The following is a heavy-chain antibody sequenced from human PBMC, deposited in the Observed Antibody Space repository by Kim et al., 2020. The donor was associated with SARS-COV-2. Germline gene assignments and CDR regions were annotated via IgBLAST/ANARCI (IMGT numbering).Heavy chain of an antibody. D-gene: IGHD6-6*01. CDR1: CDYMSSSTCY. V-gene: IGHV4-39*07. Sequence: SETLSLTCTVSCDYMSSSTCYLGWISQPQGMGLEWIGSIYYIGSTYYSPSLKSRVTLSIDTSKNQFSLKLSSVTVADMSVYYCSRGARFLGCTFDYSGQG. J-gene: IGHJ4*02. CDR2: IYYIGST. CDR3: SRGARFLGCTFDY.